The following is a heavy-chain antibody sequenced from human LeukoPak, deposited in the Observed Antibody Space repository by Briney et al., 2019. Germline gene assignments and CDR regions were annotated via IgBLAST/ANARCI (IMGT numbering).Heavy chain of an antibody. CDR1: GFTFSSYW. J-gene: IGHJ4*02. Sequence: GGSLRLSCAASGFTFSSYWMSWVRQAPGKGLEWVANIKEDGSEKYYVDSVKGRLTISRDNAKNSLYVQMNSLRAEDTAVYYCARGRRGPFDYWGQGTLVTVSS. CDR3: ARGRRGPFDY. CDR2: IKEDGSEK. V-gene: IGHV3-7*01. D-gene: IGHD3-10*01.